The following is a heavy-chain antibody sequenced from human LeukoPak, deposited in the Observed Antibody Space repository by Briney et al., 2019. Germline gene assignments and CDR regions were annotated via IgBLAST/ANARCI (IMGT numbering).Heavy chain of an antibody. D-gene: IGHD4-23*01. CDR3: AREDYGGNSSDY. J-gene: IGHJ4*02. CDR1: GFTVSSNY. Sequence: GGSLRLSCAASGFTVSSNYMSWVRQAPGKGLEWVSVIYSGGSTYYADSVKGRFTISRDNSKSTLYLQMNSLRAEDTAVYYCAREDYGGNSSDYWGQGTLVTVSS. V-gene: IGHV3-66*01. CDR2: IYSGGST.